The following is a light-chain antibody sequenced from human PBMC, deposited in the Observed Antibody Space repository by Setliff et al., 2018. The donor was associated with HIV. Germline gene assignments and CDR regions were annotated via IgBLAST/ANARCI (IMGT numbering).Light chain of an antibody. V-gene: IGLV2-14*03. CDR2: DVS. CDR1: SSDIGVYDY. CDR3: TSYTNNSTYV. Sequence: QSALTQAASVSGSPGQSISISCTGTSSDIGVYDYVSWYQQHPGKAPKLMLYDVSRRPSAISTRFSGSKSGNTAFLTTSGLQTEDEADYYCTSYTNNSTYVFGTGTKVTVL. J-gene: IGLJ1*01.